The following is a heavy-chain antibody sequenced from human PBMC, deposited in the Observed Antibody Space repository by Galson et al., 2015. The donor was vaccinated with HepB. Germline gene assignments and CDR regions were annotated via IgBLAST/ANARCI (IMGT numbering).Heavy chain of an antibody. J-gene: IGHJ4*02. D-gene: IGHD6-6*01. Sequence: YSPSSQGQVTMSADKSISTASLQWSSLKASDTAMYYCARGYSSSPPGFDYWGQGTLVTVSS. CDR3: ARGYSSSPPGFDY. V-gene: IGHV5-51*01.